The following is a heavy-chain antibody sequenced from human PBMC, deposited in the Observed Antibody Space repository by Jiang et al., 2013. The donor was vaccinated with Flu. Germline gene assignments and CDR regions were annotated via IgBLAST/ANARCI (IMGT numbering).Heavy chain of an antibody. V-gene: IGHV2-5*02. CDR1: GFSLTPTGVG. CDR3: AHLMITFGGVIGDDAFDI. D-gene: IGHD3-16*02. J-gene: IGHJ3*02. CDR2: IYWDNDK. Sequence: KPTQTLTLTCTFSGFSLTPTGVGVAWIRQPPGKALEWLAVIYWDNDKRYSPSLKSRLTITKDTSKNQVVLAMTNMDPVDTATYYCAHLMITFGGVIGDDAFDIWGQGTVVTVSS.